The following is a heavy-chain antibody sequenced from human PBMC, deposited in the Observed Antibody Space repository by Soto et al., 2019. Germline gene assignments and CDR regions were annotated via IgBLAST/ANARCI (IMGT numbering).Heavy chain of an antibody. J-gene: IGHJ6*02. Sequence: QVQLQESGPGLVKPSQTLSLTCTVSGGSISSGDYYWSWIRQPPGKGLEWIGYIYYSGSTYYNPSLKSRVTISVDTSKNQFSLKLSSVTAADTAVYYCARGGSIVVVPAAMNYYDYGMDVWGQGTRVTVSS. V-gene: IGHV4-30-4*01. CDR2: IYYSGST. CDR3: ARGGSIVVVPAAMNYYDYGMDV. D-gene: IGHD2-2*01. CDR1: GGSISSGDYY.